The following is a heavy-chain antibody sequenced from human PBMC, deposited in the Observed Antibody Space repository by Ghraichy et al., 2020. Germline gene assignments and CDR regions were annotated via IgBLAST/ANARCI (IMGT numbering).Heavy chain of an antibody. J-gene: IGHJ6*04. CDR1: GFTFSDYY. D-gene: IGHD5-12*01. CDR2: ISSSSSYT. CDR3: ASSPSGYDYMDV. V-gene: IGHV3-11*03. Sequence: GESLNISCAASGFTFSDYYMNWIRHAPGKGLEWVSYISSSSSYTTYADSVKGRFTISRDNAKNSLYLQMNSLRAEDTAVYYCASSPSGYDYMDVWGKGTTVTVSS.